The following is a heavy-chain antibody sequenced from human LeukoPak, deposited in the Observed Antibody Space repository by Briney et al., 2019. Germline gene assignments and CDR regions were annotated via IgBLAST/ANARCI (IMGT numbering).Heavy chain of an antibody. D-gene: IGHD3-3*01. V-gene: IGHV4-34*01. Sequence: SETLSLTCAVYGGSFSGYYWSWIRQPPGKGLEWIGEINHSGSTNYNPSLKSRVTISVDTSKNQFSLKLSSVTAADTAVYYCATVRFLEWSQTTEHAFDIWGQGTMVTVSS. CDR1: GGSFSGYY. CDR2: INHSGST. CDR3: ATVRFLEWSQTTEHAFDI. J-gene: IGHJ3*02.